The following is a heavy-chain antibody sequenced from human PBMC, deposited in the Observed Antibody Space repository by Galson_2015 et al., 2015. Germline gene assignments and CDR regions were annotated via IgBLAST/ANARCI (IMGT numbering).Heavy chain of an antibody. CDR3: ARDPKLYDSSGYYYDAFDI. Sequence: SLRLSCAASGFIFSNYAVSWVRQPPGKGLEWVSSISGSGGTTYYADSVKGRFTISRDNAKNSLYLQMNSLRDEDTAVYYCARDPKLYDSSGYYYDAFDIWGQGTMVTVSS. D-gene: IGHD3-22*01. V-gene: IGHV3-23*01. J-gene: IGHJ3*02. CDR1: GFIFSNYA. CDR2: ISGSGGTT.